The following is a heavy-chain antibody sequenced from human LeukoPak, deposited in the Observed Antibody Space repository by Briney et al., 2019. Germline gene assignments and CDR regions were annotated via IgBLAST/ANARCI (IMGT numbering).Heavy chain of an antibody. Sequence: PGGSLRLSCAASGFTFSSYSMNWVRQAPGKGLEWVSSISSSSSYIYYADSVKGRFTISRDNAKNSLYLQMNSLRAEDTAVYYCARDIYVWGSYRYSVSADYWGQGTLVTVSS. CDR1: GFTFSSYS. D-gene: IGHD3-16*02. J-gene: IGHJ4*02. CDR2: ISSSSSYI. CDR3: ARDIYVWGSYRYSVSADY. V-gene: IGHV3-21*01.